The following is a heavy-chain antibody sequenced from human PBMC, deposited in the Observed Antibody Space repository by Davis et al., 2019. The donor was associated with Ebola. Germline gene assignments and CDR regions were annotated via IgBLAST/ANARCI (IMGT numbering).Heavy chain of an antibody. CDR1: GGSISSGDYY. J-gene: IGHJ5*02. CDR2: IYHSGST. D-gene: IGHD5-12*01. V-gene: IGHV4-30-2*01. CDR3: ASQVVATIGGSWFDP. Sequence: PSETLSLTCTVSGGSISSGDYYWSWIRQPPGKGLEWIGYIYHSGSTYYNPSLKSRVTISVDRSKNQFSLKLSSVTAADTAVYYCASQVVATIGGSWFDPWGQGTLVTVSS.